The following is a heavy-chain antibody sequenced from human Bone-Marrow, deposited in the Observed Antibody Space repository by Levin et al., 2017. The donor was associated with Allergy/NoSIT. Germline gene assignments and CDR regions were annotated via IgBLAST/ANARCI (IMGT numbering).Heavy chain of an antibody. J-gene: IGHJ4*02. CDR1: GFTFSDYY. D-gene: IGHD4-17*01. CDR2: ISGSGDII. V-gene: IGHV3-11*01. Sequence: GGSLRLSCAASGFTFSDYYMSWIRQAPGKGLEWVSHISGSGDIIYYADSVKGRFTISRDNTQNSLYLQMNSLRAGDTAVYYCARGTGEVDYWGQGTLVTVSS. CDR3: ARGTGEVDY.